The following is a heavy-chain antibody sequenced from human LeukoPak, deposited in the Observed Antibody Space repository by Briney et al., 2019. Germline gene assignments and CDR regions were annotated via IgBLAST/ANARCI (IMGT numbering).Heavy chain of an antibody. Sequence: SETLSLTCTVSGGSISSYYWSWIRQPPGKGLEWIGYIYYSGSTNYNPSLRSRVTLSVDTSKNQFFLKLKSVTAADTAVYYCARDMVAMRPNKWFDPWGQGVLVTVSS. V-gene: IGHV4-59*12. CDR2: IYYSGST. CDR1: GGSISSYY. CDR3: ARDMVAMRPNKWFDP. D-gene: IGHD5-12*01. J-gene: IGHJ5*02.